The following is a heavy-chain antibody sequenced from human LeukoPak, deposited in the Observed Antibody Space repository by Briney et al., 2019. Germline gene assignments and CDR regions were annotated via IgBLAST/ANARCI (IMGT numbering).Heavy chain of an antibody. CDR3: TTPHSGSYWEYFQH. Sequence: GGSLRLSCAASGFTFSNAWMSWVRQAPGKGLEWVGRIKSKTDGGTTDYAAPVEGRFTISRDDSKNTLYLQMNSLKTEDTAVYYCTTPHSGSYWEYFQHWGQGTLVTVSS. CDR2: IKSKTDGGTT. J-gene: IGHJ1*01. CDR1: GFTFSNAW. D-gene: IGHD1-26*01. V-gene: IGHV3-15*01.